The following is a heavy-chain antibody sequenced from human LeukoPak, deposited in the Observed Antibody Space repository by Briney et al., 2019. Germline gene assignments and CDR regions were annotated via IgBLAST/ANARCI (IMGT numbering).Heavy chain of an antibody. CDR2: ICHGGTT. CDR1: GGSIDITNY. CDR3: TREDRPFCPFAY. Sequence: SGTLSLTCGVSGGSIDITNYWSWVRQAPGKGLEWIGEICHGGTTNYNPSLRSRVAMSLDRANNQFSLSLTSVTDADTAVYYCTREDRPFCPFAYWGQGVLVTVSS. V-gene: IGHV4-4*02. D-gene: IGHD3-22*01. J-gene: IGHJ4*02.